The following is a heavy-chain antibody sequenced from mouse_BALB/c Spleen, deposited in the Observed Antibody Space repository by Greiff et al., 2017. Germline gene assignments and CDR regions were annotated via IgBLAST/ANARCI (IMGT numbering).Heavy chain of an antibody. Sequence: VQLQQSGPGLVKPSQSLSLTCSVTGYSITSGYYWNWIRQFPGNKLEWMGYISYDGSNNYNPSLKNRISITRDTSKNQFFLKLNSVTTEDTATYYCAREGLRQDWGQGTTLTVSS. D-gene: IGHD2-4*01. CDR3: AREGLRQD. CDR1: GYSITSGYY. J-gene: IGHJ2*01. CDR2: ISYDGSN. V-gene: IGHV3-6*02.